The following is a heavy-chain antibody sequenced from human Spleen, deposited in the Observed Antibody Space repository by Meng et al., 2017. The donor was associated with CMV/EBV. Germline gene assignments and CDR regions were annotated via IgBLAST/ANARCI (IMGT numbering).Heavy chain of an antibody. J-gene: IGHJ4*02. CDR2: INPDDGDT. V-gene: IGHV1-2*02. CDR3: ARVDWNNLMDY. D-gene: IGHD1/OR15-1a*01. CDR1: GYSFTGHY. Sequence: VSVQVSCKASGYSFTGHYLHWVRQAPGQGLEWVGWINPDDGDTNYAQKFQGRVTMTRDTSISTAYMELSRLRSDDTAVYYCARVDWNNLMDYWGQGTLVTVSS.